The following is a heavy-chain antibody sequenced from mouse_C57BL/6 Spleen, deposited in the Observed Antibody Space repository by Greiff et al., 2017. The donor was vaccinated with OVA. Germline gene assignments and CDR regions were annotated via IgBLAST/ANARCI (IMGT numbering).Heavy chain of an antibody. CDR2: LNPYNGGT. V-gene: IGHV1-19*01. CDR3: ARSRFHYCDY. Sequence: LVAPGASVKMSCKASGYTFTDYYMNWVKQSHGKSLEWIGVLNPYNGGTSYNQKFKGKATLTVDKSSSTAYMELNSLTSEDSAVYYCARSRFHYCDYWGQGTTLTGSS. J-gene: IGHJ2*01. CDR1: GYTFTDYY.